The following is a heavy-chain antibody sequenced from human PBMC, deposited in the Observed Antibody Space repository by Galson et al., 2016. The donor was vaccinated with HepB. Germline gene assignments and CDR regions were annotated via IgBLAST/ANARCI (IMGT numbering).Heavy chain of an antibody. V-gene: IGHV3-30*18. CDR1: GFTFSLFD. J-gene: IGHJ4*02. CDR3: SKDRESTRLQFSWVASYYFDF. CDR2: VSYDGITE. D-gene: IGHD5-24*01. Sequence: SLRLSCAASGFTFSLFDMHWVRQAPGKGLEWVAVVSYDGITEFYADSVKGRFTISRDNSKKTLYLQMNGLRAEDAAVYYCSKDRESTRLQFSWVASYYFDFWGQGTLVTVSS.